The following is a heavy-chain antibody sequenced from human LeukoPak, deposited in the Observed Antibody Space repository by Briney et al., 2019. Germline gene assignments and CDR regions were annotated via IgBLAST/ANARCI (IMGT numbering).Heavy chain of an antibody. CDR1: GGSISSYY. Sequence: PSETLSLTCTVSGGSISSYYWSWIRQPPGKGLERIGYIYYSGSTNYNPALKSRVTISVDTSKNQFSLKLSSVTAADTAVYYCARQRGRWDSFDYWGQGTLVTVSS. CDR3: ARQRGRWDSFDY. J-gene: IGHJ4*02. V-gene: IGHV4-59*08. D-gene: IGHD1-26*01. CDR2: IYYSGST.